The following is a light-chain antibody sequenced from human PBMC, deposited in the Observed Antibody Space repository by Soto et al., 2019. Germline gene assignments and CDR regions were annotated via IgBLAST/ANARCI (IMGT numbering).Light chain of an antibody. CDR3: MQALQSPPT. CDR1: QSLLHSNGYDS. CDR2: LGS. Sequence: EIVMTQSPLSLPVTPGEPASISCRSSQSLLHSNGYDSLDWYLQKPGQSPQLLIYLGSNRASGVPARFSGSGSGTDFTLKISRVEADDVGVYYCMQALQSPPTFGQGTKVENK. V-gene: IGKV2-28*01. J-gene: IGKJ1*01.